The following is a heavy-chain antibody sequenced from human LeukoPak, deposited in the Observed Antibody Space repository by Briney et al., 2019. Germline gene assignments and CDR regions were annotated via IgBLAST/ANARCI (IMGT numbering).Heavy chain of an antibody. Sequence: PGGSLRLSCAASGFTFKDYYLTWIRQAPGKGLEWVSYISSSGGAVYHADSVRGRFTISRDNAKNSLYLQMNSLRAEDTAVYYCARAYNDAFDIWGQGTMVTVSS. V-gene: IGHV3-11*01. CDR3: ARAYNDAFDI. D-gene: IGHD1-1*01. J-gene: IGHJ3*02. CDR2: ISSSGGAV. CDR1: GFTFKDYY.